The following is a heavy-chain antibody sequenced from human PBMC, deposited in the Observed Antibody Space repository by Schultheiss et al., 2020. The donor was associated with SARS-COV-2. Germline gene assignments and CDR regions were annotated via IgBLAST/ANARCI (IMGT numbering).Heavy chain of an antibody. CDR3: ARGPRRRYYYYGMDV. CDR2: INHSGST. V-gene: IGHV4-34*01. CDR1: GGSFSGYY. Sequence: LSLTCAVYGGSFSGYYWSWIRQPPGKGLEWIGEINHSGSTNYNPSLKSRVTISVDTSKNQFSLKLSSVTAADTAVYYCARGPRRRYYYYGMDVWGQGTTVTVSS. J-gene: IGHJ6*02.